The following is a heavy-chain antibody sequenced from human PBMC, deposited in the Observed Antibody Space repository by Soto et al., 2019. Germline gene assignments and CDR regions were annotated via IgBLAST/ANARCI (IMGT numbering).Heavy chain of an antibody. CDR1: GFTFSSYS. CDR2: ISSTSSPI. CDR3: VRGGSGVTSDELFDI. V-gene: IGHV3-21*06. J-gene: IGHJ3*02. D-gene: IGHD3-10*01. Sequence: GGSLRLSCAASGFTFSSYSINWVRQAPGKGLEWVSSISSTSSPIFYADSVKGRFTISRDNAKDSLYLQMNGLRGDDTAIYYCVRGGSGVTSDELFDIWGQGTMVTVSS.